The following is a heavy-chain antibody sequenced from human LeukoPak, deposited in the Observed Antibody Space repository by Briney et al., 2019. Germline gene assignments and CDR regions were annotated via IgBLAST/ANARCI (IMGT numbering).Heavy chain of an antibody. D-gene: IGHD2-21*02. V-gene: IGHV3-66*01. J-gene: IGHJ4*02. Sequence: GGSLRLSCAASGLTVSSNYMSWVSQAPGKGLEWISVIYSGGSTYYADSVKGRFTISRDNSKNTLFLQMNNLRAEDTALYYCASLARRVTTILDYWGQGTLVTVSP. CDR1: GLTVSSNY. CDR2: IYSGGST. CDR3: ASLARRVTTILDY.